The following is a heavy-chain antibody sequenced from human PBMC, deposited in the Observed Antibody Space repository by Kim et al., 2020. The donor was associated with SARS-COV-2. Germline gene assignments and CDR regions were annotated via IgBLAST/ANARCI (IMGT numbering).Heavy chain of an antibody. CDR2: IRSKANSYAT. J-gene: IGHJ4*02. D-gene: IGHD6-19*01. CDR3: KLGYSSGWYFEDY. Sequence: GGSLRLSCAASGFTFSGSAMHWVRQASGKGLEWVGRIRSKANSYATAYAASVKGRFTISRDDSKNTAYLQMNSLKTEDTAVYYCKLGYSSGWYFEDYWGQGTLVTVSS. CDR1: GFTFSGSA. V-gene: IGHV3-73*01.